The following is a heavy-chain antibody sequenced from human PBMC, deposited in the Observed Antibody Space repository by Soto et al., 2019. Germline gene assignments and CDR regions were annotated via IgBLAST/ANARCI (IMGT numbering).Heavy chain of an antibody. D-gene: IGHD6-13*01. CDR1: GFTFTSSA. Sequence: SVKLSCKASGFTFTSSAMQWVRQARGQRLEWIGWIVVGSGNTNYAQKFQERVTITRDMSTSTAYMELSSLRSEDTAVYYCAADLGIAAAGHASFDYWGQGTLVTVSS. CDR2: IVVGSGNT. J-gene: IGHJ4*02. V-gene: IGHV1-58*02. CDR3: AADLGIAAAGHASFDY.